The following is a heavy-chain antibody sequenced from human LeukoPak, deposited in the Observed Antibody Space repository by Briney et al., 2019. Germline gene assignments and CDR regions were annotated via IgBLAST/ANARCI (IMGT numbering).Heavy chain of an antibody. CDR1: GFTFSSYW. CDR3: AREGRSGSAFDI. J-gene: IGHJ3*02. D-gene: IGHD3-10*01. V-gene: IGHV3-74*01. CDR2: INTDGSST. Sequence: GGSLRLSCAASGFTFSSYWMHWVRQAPGKGLVWVSRINTDGSSTSYADSVKGRFTISRDNAKNTLYLQMNSLRAEDTAVYYCAREGRSGSAFDIWGQGTMVTVSS.